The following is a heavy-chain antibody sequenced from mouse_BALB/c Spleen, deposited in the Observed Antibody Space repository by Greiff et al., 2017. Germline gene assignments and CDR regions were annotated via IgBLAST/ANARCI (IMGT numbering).Heavy chain of an antibody. CDR1: GFNIKDTY. D-gene: IGHD4-1*01. CDR3: APNWDRAY. J-gene: IGHJ3*01. Sequence: VQLQQSGAELVKPGASVKLSCTASGFNIKDTYMHWVKQRPEQGLEWIGRIDPANGNTKSDPKFQGKATITADTSSNTAYLQLSSLTSEDTAVYYCAPNWDRAYWGQGTLVTVSA. CDR2: IDPANGNT. V-gene: IGHV14-3*02.